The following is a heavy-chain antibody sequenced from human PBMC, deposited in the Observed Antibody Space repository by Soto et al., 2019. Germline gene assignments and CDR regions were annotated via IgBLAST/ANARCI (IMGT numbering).Heavy chain of an antibody. Sequence: GGSLRLSCAASGFTFSSYAMHWVRQAPGKGLEWVAVISYDGSNKYYADSVKGRFTISRDNSNNTLYLQMNSLRAEDTAVYYCASCASGWYQNPGFDYWGQGTLVTVSS. D-gene: IGHD6-19*01. V-gene: IGHV3-30-3*01. CDR2: ISYDGSNK. J-gene: IGHJ4*02. CDR1: GFTFSSYA. CDR3: ASCASGWYQNPGFDY.